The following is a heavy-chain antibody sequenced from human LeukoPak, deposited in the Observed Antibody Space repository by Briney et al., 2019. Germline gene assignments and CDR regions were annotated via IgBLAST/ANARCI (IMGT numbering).Heavy chain of an antibody. Sequence: SETLSLTCTVSGGSIDSYYWSWIRQPPMKGLEWIGYISYSGSTKYNPSLNSRVTISVDTSKNQFSLNLSSVTAVDTALYYCARDKGTGWADDFDIWGQGAMVIVSS. CDR1: GGSIDSYY. D-gene: IGHD6-19*01. J-gene: IGHJ3*02. V-gene: IGHV4-59*13. CDR2: ISYSGST. CDR3: ARDKGTGWADDFDI.